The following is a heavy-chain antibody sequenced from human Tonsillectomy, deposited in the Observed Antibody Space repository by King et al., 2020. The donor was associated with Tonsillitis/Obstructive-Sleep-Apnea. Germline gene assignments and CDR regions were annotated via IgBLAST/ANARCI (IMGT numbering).Heavy chain of an antibody. CDR2: ISYDGSNK. J-gene: IGHJ4*02. Sequence: VQLVESGGGVVQPGRSLRLSCAASGFTLNNYGMHWVRQAPGKGLEWVAIISYDGSNKNYADSVKGRFTISRDNSKNTLYLQMNSLRAEDTAVYFCAKASHYYEELYYFDSWGQGTLVTVSS. D-gene: IGHD3-22*01. CDR3: AKASHYYEELYYFDS. CDR1: GFTLNNYG. V-gene: IGHV3-30*18.